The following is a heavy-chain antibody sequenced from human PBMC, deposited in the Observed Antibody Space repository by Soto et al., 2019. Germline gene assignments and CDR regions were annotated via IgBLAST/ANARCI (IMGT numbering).Heavy chain of an antibody. V-gene: IGHV3-23*01. J-gene: IGHJ4*02. Sequence: EVQLLESGGGLVQPGGSLRLSCAASGFTFSSYAMSWVRQAPGKGLEWVSAISGSGGSTYYADSVKGRFTISRDNYDNTLYLQMNSLRAEDTAVYYCAKENGYSSGWFEFDYWGQGTLVTVSS. D-gene: IGHD6-13*01. CDR1: GFTFSSYA. CDR2: ISGSGGST. CDR3: AKENGYSSGWFEFDY.